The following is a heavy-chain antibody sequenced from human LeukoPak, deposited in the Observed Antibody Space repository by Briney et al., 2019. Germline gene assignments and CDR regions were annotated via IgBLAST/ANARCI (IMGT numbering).Heavy chain of an antibody. CDR2: IGSGGTYK. D-gene: IGHD4-17*01. Sequence: GGSLRLSCAASGFTFSSYSMNWVRQAPGKGLEWVSSIGSGGTYKYYADSVKGRFTISRDNAQNSLYLQMNSLRAEDSSVYYCARPTTVTTISADAFDIWGQGTMVTVSS. V-gene: IGHV3-21*01. CDR3: ARPTTVTTISADAFDI. J-gene: IGHJ3*02. CDR1: GFTFSSYS.